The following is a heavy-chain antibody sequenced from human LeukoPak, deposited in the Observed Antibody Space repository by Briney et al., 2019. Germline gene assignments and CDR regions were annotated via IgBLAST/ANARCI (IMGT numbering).Heavy chain of an antibody. CDR3: ARGPRGAVVPAADRYWFDP. Sequence: GASVKVSCKASGYTFTSYDINWVRQATGQGLEWMGWMNPNSGNTGYAQKFQGRVTMTRYTSISTAYMELRSLRSDDTAVYYCARGPRGAVVPAADRYWFDPWGQGTLVTVSS. J-gene: IGHJ5*02. V-gene: IGHV1-8*01. D-gene: IGHD2-2*01. CDR2: MNPNSGNT. CDR1: GYTFTSYD.